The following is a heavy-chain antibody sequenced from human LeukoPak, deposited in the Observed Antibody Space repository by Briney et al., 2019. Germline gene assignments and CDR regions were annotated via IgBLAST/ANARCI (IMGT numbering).Heavy chain of an antibody. CDR1: GFTFYEYA. CDR2: ISGGGGST. CDR3: AKENSAVYYYYGMDV. Sequence: GGTLRLSCAASGFTFYEYAMHWVRQAPGKGLEWVSLISGGGGSTYYADSVKGRFIISRDNSKNTLYMQMNSLRTEDTALYYCAKENSAVYYYYGMDVWGQGTTVTVSS. V-gene: IGHV3-43*02. D-gene: IGHD4-23*01. J-gene: IGHJ6*02.